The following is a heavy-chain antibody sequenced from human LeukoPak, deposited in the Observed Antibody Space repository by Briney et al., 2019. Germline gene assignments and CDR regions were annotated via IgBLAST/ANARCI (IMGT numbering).Heavy chain of an antibody. Sequence: PGGSLRLSCAASGFTVRSNYMSWVREAPGKGLEWVAVISYDGSDKYFADYVKGRFTISRDNSKNTLYLQMDSLRAEDTAVYYCVRDLDSYFDYWGQGTLVTVSS. CDR2: ISYDGSDK. J-gene: IGHJ4*02. V-gene: IGHV3-33*08. CDR1: GFTVRSNY. CDR3: VRDLDSYFDY.